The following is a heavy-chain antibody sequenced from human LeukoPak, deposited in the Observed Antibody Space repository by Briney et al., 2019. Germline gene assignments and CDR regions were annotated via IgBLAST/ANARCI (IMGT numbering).Heavy chain of an antibody. CDR3: ARGYCSGGSCLTYYYYYMDV. J-gene: IGHJ6*03. CDR1: GGSISSYY. V-gene: IGHV4-59*01. Sequence: SETLSLTCTVSGGSISSYYWSWIRQPPGKGLEWIGYIYYSGSTNYNPSLKSRVTISVDTSKNQFSLKLSSVTAADTAVYYCARGYCSGGSCLTYYYYYMDVWGKGTTVTVSS. D-gene: IGHD2-15*01. CDR2: IYYSGST.